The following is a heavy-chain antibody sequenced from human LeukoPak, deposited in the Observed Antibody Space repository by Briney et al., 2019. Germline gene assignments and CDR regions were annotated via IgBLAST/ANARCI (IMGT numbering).Heavy chain of an antibody. V-gene: IGHV4-4*07. D-gene: IGHD3-3*01. CDR3: ARDLLLDFWSGYYRGSPFDY. CDR2: IYTSGST. CDR1: GGSISSYC. Sequence: SETLSLTCTVSGGSISSYCWSWIRQPAGKGLEWIGRIYTSGSTNYNPSLKSRVTMSVDTSKNQFSLKLSSVTAADTAVYYCARDLLLDFWSGYYRGSPFDYWGQGTLVTVSS. J-gene: IGHJ4*02.